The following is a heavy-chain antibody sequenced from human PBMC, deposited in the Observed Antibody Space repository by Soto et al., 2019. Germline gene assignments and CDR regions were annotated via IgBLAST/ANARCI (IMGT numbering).Heavy chain of an antibody. Sequence: PSETLSLTCAVYGGSFSGYYWSWIRQPPGKGLEWIGEINHSGSTNYNPSLKSRVTISVDTSKNQFSLKLSSVTAADTALYDCASHFLVLWGQGTLVTVSS. CDR2: INHSGST. J-gene: IGHJ4*02. D-gene: IGHD2-2*01. V-gene: IGHV4-34*01. CDR1: GGSFSGYY. CDR3: ASHFLVL.